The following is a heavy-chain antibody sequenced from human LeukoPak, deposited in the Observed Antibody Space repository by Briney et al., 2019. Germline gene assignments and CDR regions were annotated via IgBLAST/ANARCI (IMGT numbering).Heavy chain of an antibody. CDR3: ARAPGYYGDPFDY. V-gene: IGHV3-21*01. D-gene: IGHD4-17*01. J-gene: IGHJ4*02. Sequence: GRSLRLSCAASGFIFSSYDMHWVRQAPGKELEWVSCISSSTSYIYYGDSVKGRFTITRDNGKNSVYLQMNSLRVEDTAVYYCARAPGYYGDPFDYWGQGTLVTVSS. CDR2: ISSSTSYI. CDR1: GFIFSSYD.